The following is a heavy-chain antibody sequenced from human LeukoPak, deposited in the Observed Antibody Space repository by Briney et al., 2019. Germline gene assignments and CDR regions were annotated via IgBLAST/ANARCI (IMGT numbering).Heavy chain of an antibody. D-gene: IGHD1-7*01. CDR1: GYTFSSYY. V-gene: IGHV1-46*01. J-gene: IGHJ4*02. Sequence: GASVKVSCKASGYTFSSYYMHWVRQAPGQGLEWMGIIDPSEGSTSYAQKFQGRVTMTTDTSTTTAYMELRSLRSDDTAVYYCARSPYLWNCTSSNRYHPDYWGQGTLVTVSS. CDR3: ARSPYLWNCTSSNRYHPDY. CDR2: IDPSEGST.